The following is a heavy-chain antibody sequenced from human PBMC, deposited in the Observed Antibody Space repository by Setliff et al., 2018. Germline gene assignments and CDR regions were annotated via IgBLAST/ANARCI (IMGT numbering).Heavy chain of an antibody. Sequence: PGESLKISCKDSASTFSNYWIVWVRQMPGKGLEWMGMIYPDDSDTKYHPSFQGQVTISADKSISTAYLQWSSLKASDIAMYYCARALYPSSFIGHNWFDPWGQGTQVTVSS. V-gene: IGHV5-51*01. CDR3: ARALYPSSFIGHNWFDP. D-gene: IGHD2-2*01. CDR1: ASTFSNYW. CDR2: IYPDDSDT. J-gene: IGHJ5*02.